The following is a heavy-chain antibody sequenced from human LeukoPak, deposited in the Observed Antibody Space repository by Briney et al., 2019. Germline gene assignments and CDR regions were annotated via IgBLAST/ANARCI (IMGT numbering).Heavy chain of an antibody. V-gene: IGHV4-59*01. CDR2: IYYSEST. CDR3: ARARAAAGQYHFDY. Sequence: PSETLSLTCTVSGGSISSYYWSWIRQPPGKGLEWIGYIYYSESTNYNPSLKSRVTISLDTSKNQFSLKLSSMTAADTAVYYCARARAAAGQYHFDYWGQGTLVTVSS. CDR1: GGSISSYY. J-gene: IGHJ4*02. D-gene: IGHD6-13*01.